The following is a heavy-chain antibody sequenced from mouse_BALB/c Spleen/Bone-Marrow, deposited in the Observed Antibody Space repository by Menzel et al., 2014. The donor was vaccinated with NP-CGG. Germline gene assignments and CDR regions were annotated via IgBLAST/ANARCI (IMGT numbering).Heavy chain of an antibody. CDR2: ISTYPGNT. V-gene: IGHV1-67*01. J-gene: IGHJ1*01. D-gene: IGHD2-2*01. Sequence: QLQESGPELVRPGVSVKISCKGSGYTFTDYAMHWVKQSHAKSLEWIGVISTYPGNTNYNQKFKGKATMTVDKSSSTAYMELARLTSEDSAIYYCARGEGYDGWYFDAWGAGTTVTVSS. CDR3: ARGEGYDGWYFDA. CDR1: GYTFTDYA.